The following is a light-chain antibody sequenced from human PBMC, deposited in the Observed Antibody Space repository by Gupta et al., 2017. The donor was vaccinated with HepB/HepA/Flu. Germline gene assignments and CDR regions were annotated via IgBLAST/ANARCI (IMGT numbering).Light chain of an antibody. CDR3: QLRSNWPPTWT. Sequence: IVLTQSPATLSLSPGERATLSCRASPSVSSYLAWYQQKPGQAPRLLIYDASNRATGIPARFSGSGSGTGFTLTISSLEPEDFAVYYCQLRSNWPPTWTFGQGTKVEIK. J-gene: IGKJ1*01. CDR1: PSVSSY. CDR2: DAS. V-gene: IGKV3-11*01.